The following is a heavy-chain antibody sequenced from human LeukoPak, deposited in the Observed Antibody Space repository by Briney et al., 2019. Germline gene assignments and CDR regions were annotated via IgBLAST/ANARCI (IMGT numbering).Heavy chain of an antibody. CDR3: ARGSTSDWPFDY. Sequence: GWINAGNGDTKYSQKFQGRVTITRDTSASIVYMELSSLISEDTALYSCARGSTSDWPFDYWGQGTRVTVSS. J-gene: IGHJ4*02. CDR2: INAGNGDT. V-gene: IGHV1-3*01. D-gene: IGHD2-2*01.